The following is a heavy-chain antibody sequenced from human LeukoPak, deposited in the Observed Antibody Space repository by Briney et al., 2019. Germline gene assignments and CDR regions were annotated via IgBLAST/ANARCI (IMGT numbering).Heavy chain of an antibody. J-gene: IGHJ5*02. CDR1: GGSISSYY. CDR3: AREVSGWYWFDP. Sequence: SETLSLTCTVSGGSISSYYWSWIRQPPGKGLEWIGYINYSGYSYYNPSLKSRVIISLDTSKNQFSLNLSSVTAADTAVYYCAREVSGWYWFDPWGRGTLVTVSS. CDR2: INYSGYS. D-gene: IGHD6-19*01. V-gene: IGHV4-59*12.